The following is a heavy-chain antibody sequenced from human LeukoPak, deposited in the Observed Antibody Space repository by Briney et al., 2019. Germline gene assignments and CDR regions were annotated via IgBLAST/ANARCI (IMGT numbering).Heavy chain of an antibody. D-gene: IGHD5/OR15-5a*01. Sequence: SVKVSCKTSGYTFTGYYMYLVRHAPAQRLEWMGWINPNSGGTNYAQKFQGRVTMTRDTSISTAYMELSRLRSDDTAVYYCARSSTSHPFDYWGQGTLVTVSS. V-gene: IGHV1-2*02. CDR1: GYTFTGYY. CDR3: ARSSTSHPFDY. J-gene: IGHJ4*02. CDR2: INPNSGGT.